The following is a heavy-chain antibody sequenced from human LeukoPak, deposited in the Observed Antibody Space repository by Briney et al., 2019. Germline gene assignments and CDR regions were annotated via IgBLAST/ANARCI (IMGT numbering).Heavy chain of an antibody. D-gene: IGHD2-8*01. V-gene: IGHV1-2*02. CDR2: INPNSGGT. Sequence: ASVKVSCKASGYTFTGYYMHWVRQAPGQGLEWMGWINPNSGGTNYAQKFQGRVTMTRDTSISTAYMELSRLRSDDTAVYYCARGTSPVVLMVYAIWDHIDYWGQGTLVTVSS. CDR3: ARGTSPVVLMVYAIWDHIDY. J-gene: IGHJ4*02. CDR1: GYTFTGYY.